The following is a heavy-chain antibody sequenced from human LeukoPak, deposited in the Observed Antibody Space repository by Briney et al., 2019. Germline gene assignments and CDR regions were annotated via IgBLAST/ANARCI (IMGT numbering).Heavy chain of an antibody. J-gene: IGHJ4*02. CDR3: AKGLGRWNFDY. D-gene: IGHD4-23*01. CDR2: ISGSGVST. V-gene: IGHV3-23*01. CDR1: GFTFSSYA. Sequence: GGSPRLSCAASGFTFSSYAMSWVRQAPGKGLEGVSAISGSGVSTYYADSVKGRFTISRDNSKNTLYLQMNSLRAEDTAVYYCAKGLGRWNFDYWGQGTLVTVSS.